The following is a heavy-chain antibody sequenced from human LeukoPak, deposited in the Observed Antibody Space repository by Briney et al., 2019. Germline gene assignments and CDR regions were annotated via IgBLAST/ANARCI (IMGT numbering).Heavy chain of an antibody. CDR1: GCTFTSYG. D-gene: IGHD3-3*01. J-gene: IGHJ5*02. V-gene: IGHV1-18*01. CDR2: ISAYNGNT. CDR3: ARVSAFGVEPIYIGFDP. Sequence: ASVKVSCKASGCTFTSYGISWVRQAPGQGLEWMGWISAYNGNTNYAQKLQGRVTMTTDTSTSTAYMELRSLRSDDTAVYYCARVSAFGVEPIYIGFDPWGQGTLVTVSS.